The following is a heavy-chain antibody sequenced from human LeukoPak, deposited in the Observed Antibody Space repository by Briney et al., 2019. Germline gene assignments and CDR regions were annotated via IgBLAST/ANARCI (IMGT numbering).Heavy chain of an antibody. V-gene: IGHV1-69*13. CDR2: VIPVFGSA. CDR3: ATDRGSGNLGDR. J-gene: IGHJ5*02. Sequence: ASVKLSCKASGGTLRSFAISWVRQAPGQGLEWMGGVIPVFGSANYAQKFQDRVTITADESTNSAYMDLSSLKSEDTAVYYCATDRGSGNLGDRWGQGTPVLVSS. CDR1: GGTLRSFA. D-gene: IGHD2/OR15-2a*01.